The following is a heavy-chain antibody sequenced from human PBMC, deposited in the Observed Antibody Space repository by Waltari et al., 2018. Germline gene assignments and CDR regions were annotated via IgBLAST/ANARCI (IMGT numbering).Heavy chain of an antibody. J-gene: IGHJ4*02. Sequence: EVQLLESGGGLVQRGGSLRLSCAASGFTFSTYAMSGVRQAPGKGLEWVSGISGSGHDPYYTDSVKGRFTISRDNSKNTLYLQMNSLRVEDTAVYYCAKDVLGTTHYFDYWGQGMLVTVSS. D-gene: IGHD1-7*01. V-gene: IGHV3-23*01. CDR1: GFTFSTYA. CDR2: ISGSGHDP. CDR3: AKDVLGTTHYFDY.